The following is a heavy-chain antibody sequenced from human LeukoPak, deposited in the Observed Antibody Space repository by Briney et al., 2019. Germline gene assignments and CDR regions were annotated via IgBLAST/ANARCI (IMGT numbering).Heavy chain of an antibody. J-gene: IGHJ6*04. V-gene: IGHV3-48*03. Sequence: GGSLRLSCAASGFTFSSYAMYWVRQAPGKGLEWVSYISSSGSTIYYADSVKGRFTISRDNAKNSLYLQMNSLRAEDTAVYYCAELGITMIGGVWGKGTTVTISS. CDR1: GFTFSSYA. CDR2: ISSSGSTI. CDR3: AELGITMIGGV. D-gene: IGHD3-10*02.